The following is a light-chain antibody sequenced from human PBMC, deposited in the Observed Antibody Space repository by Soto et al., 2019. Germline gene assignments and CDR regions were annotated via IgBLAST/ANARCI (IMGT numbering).Light chain of an antibody. CDR2: EVS. J-gene: IGLJ1*01. V-gene: IGLV2-8*01. CDR3: NSYAGRINFFYV. CDR1: SSDVGGYNY. Sequence: QSALTQPPSASGSPGQSVTISCTGTSSDVGGYNYVSWYQQHPGKAPKLMIYEVSKRPSGVPDRFSGSKSGNTASLTVSGLQAEDEDDYYCNSYAGRINFFYVFGTGTKLTVL.